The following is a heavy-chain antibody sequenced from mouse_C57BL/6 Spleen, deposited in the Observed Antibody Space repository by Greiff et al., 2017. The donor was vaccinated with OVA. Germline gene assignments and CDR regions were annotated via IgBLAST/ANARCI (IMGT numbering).Heavy chain of an antibody. Sequence: QVQLQQPGAELVKPGASVKMSCKASGYTFTSYWITWVKQRPGQGLEWIGDIYPGSGSTNYNEKFMSMATLTVDTSSSTDYMQLSSLTSEDSAVYYCARRVRDYWGQGTTLTVSS. J-gene: IGHJ2*01. CDR2: IYPGSGST. V-gene: IGHV1-55*01. D-gene: IGHD2-14*01. CDR3: ARRVRDY. CDR1: GYTFTSYW.